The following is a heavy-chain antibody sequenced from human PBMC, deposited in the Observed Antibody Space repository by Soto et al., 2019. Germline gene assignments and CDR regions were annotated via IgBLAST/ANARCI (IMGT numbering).Heavy chain of an antibody. J-gene: IGHJ6*03. CDR3: AKGGYCSSTSCYGSYYYYMDV. D-gene: IGHD2-2*01. Sequence: EVQLLESGGGLVQPGGSLRLSCAASGFTFSSYAMSWVRQAPGKGLEWVSAISGSGGSTYYADSMKGRFTISRDNSKNTLYLQMNSLRAEDTAVYYCAKGGYCSSTSCYGSYYYYMDVWGKGTTVTVSS. CDR2: ISGSGGST. CDR1: GFTFSSYA. V-gene: IGHV3-23*01.